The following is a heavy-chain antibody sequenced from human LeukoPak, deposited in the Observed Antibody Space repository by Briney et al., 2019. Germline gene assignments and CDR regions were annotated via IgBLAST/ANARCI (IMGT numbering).Heavy chain of an antibody. CDR3: AKGGLQSSEWLPPLNY. J-gene: IGHJ4*02. V-gene: IGHV3-23*01. CDR1: GFTLSSYA. Sequence: GGSLRLSCAASGFTLSSYAMSWVRQAPGKGLEWVSLISGNAGSTYYADSVKGRFTISRDITKNTLYLQMNSLRAEDTATYYCAKGGLQSSEWLPPLNYWGQGTLVTVSS. CDR2: ISGNAGST. D-gene: IGHD3-3*01.